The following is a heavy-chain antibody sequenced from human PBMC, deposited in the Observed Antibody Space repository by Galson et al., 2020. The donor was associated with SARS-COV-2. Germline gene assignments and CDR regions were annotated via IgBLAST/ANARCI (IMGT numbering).Heavy chain of an antibody. CDR2: MNPNSGNT. V-gene: IGHV1-8*01. CDR1: GYTFTSYD. D-gene: IGHD3-3*01. J-gene: IGHJ6*03. CDR3: ARGVRGYGYDFWSGLGDYYYYMDV. Sequence: GESLKISCKASGYTFTSYDINWVRQATGQGLEWMGWMNPNSGNTGYAQKFQGRVTMTRNTSISTAYMELSSLRSEDTAVYYCARGVRGYGYDFWSGLGDYYYYMDVWGKWTTVTVSS.